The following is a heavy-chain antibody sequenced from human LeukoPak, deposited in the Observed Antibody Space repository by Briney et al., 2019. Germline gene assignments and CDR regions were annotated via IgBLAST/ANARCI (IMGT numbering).Heavy chain of an antibody. J-gene: IGHJ4*02. V-gene: IGHV3-23*01. CDR2: ISGSGGST. CDR3: AKGVYYYDSSASYYFDY. CDR1: GFTFSSYA. D-gene: IGHD3-22*01. Sequence: PGGSLRLSCAASGFTFSSYAMSWVRQAPGKGLEWVSAISGSGGSTYYADSVKGRFTISRDNSKNTLYLQMNSLRAEDTAVYYCAKGVYYYDSSASYYFDYWGQGTLVTVSS.